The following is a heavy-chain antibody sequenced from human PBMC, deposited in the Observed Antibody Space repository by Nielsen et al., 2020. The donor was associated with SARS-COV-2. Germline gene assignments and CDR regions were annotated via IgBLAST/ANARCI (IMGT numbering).Heavy chain of an antibody. CDR2: IDWDDDK. D-gene: IGHD2-2*01. V-gene: IGHV2-70*11. J-gene: IGHJ4*02. CDR3: ARATYQLLDY. CDR1: GFSLTTSGVS. Sequence: SGPTLVKPTQTLTLTCTFSGFSLTTSGVSVSWIRQPPGKALEWLTRIDWDDDKYYITSLKTRLTISKDTSKNQVVLTMTHMDPVDTATYYCARATYQLLDYWGQGTLVTVSS.